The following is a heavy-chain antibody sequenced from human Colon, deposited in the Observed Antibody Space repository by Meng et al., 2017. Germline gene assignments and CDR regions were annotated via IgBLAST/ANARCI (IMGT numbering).Heavy chain of an antibody. CDR3: ARDMLFRYSDFADFDY. D-gene: IGHD4-11*01. J-gene: IGHJ4*02. Sequence: QLQLVESGGGVVQPGRSLRLSCAASGFPFSSYGMHWVRQAPGKGLEWVAVIGYDGSHAYYADSVKGRFTISRDNSKNTLYLQLSNLRAEDTAVYYCARDMLFRYSDFADFDYWGQGTLVTVSS. CDR1: GFPFSSYG. CDR2: IGYDGSHA. V-gene: IGHV3-33*01.